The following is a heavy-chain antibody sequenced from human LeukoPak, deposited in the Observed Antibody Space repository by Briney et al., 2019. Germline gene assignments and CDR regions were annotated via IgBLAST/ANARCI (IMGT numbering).Heavy chain of an antibody. CDR1: GFTFSDYS. CDR3: VAHYDILTGTTDFDY. D-gene: IGHD3-9*01. V-gene: IGHV3-21*04. J-gene: IGHJ4*02. Sequence: PGGSLRLSCAASGFTFSDYSMNWVRQAPGRGLEWVSSITSSSSYIYYGDSVKGRFTISRDNAKNSLYLQMNSLRAEDTALYYCVAHYDILTGTTDFDYWGQGTLVTVSS. CDR2: ITSSSSYI.